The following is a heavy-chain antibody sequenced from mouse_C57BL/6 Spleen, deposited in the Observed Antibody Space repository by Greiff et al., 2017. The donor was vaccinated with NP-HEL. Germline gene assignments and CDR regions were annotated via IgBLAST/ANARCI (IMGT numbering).Heavy chain of an antibody. V-gene: IGHV7-3*01. CDR1: GFTFTDYY. D-gene: IGHD2-3*01. CDR2: IRNKANGYTT. J-gene: IGHJ4*01. Sequence: EVKLMESGGGLVQPGGSLSLSCAASGFTFTDYYMSWVRQPPGKALEWLGFIRNKANGYTTEYSASVKGRFTISRDNSQSILYLQMNALRAEDSATYYCARRDGYSPGDYWGQGTSVTVSS. CDR3: ARRDGYSPGDY.